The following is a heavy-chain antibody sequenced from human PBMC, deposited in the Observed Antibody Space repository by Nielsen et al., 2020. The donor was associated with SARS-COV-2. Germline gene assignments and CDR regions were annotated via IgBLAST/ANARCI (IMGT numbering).Heavy chain of an antibody. CDR1: GFTFSSYA. CDR3: ATWALVSADYGMDV. D-gene: IGHD2-8*02. Sequence: GGSLRLSCAASGFTFSSYAMHWVRQAPGKGLEWVAVISYDGSNKYYADSVKGRFTISRDNSKNSLYLQMNSLRAEDTALYHCATWALVSADYGMDVWGQGTTVTVSS. CDR2: ISYDGSNK. J-gene: IGHJ6*02. V-gene: IGHV3-30*04.